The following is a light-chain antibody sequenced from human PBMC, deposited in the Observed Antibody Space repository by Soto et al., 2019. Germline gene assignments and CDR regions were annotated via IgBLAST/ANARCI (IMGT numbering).Light chain of an antibody. Sequence: DIVMTQSPGTVSLSAGETASLSCRASQNIDNNLAWYQQKPGQAPRLLIYSASTRATDVPARFSGSGSGTDFTLTISNLQSEDFAVYYCQQYESGPPVTFGQGTK. V-gene: IGKV3-15*01. CDR3: QQYESGPPVT. CDR1: QNIDNN. J-gene: IGKJ2*01. CDR2: SAS.